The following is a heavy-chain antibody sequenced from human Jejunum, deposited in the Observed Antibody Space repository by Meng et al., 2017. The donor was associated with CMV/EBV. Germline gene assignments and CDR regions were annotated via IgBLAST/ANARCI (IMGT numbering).Heavy chain of an antibody. Sequence: CKASGDMFTRYNINWVRQAPGQLLEWMGYINPKTANPTYVQGLTGRFVFSLDTSVSTAYLQISSLEAEDTAVYYCATGSVAADGKGYWGQGTLVTVSS. V-gene: IGHV7-4-1*02. J-gene: IGHJ1*01. CDR2: INPKTANP. D-gene: IGHD6-13*01. CDR3: ATGSVAADGKGY. CDR1: GDMFTRYN.